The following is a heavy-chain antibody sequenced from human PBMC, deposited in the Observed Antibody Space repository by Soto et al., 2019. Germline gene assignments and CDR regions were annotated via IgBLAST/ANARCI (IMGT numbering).Heavy chain of an antibody. CDR3: GTSKIFDILTGFTSSGMDV. D-gene: IGHD3-9*01. V-gene: IGHV4-38-2*01. Sequence: SETLSLTCVVAGYSISSNSYWGWIRQTPGKGLEWMGSIHHSGSTYYSPSLKSRVSMSIDTSKNQLSLKLTFVTAADTAVYYCGTSKIFDILTGFTSSGMDVWGQGTKVTVYS. J-gene: IGHJ6*01. CDR1: GYSISSNSY. CDR2: IHHSGST.